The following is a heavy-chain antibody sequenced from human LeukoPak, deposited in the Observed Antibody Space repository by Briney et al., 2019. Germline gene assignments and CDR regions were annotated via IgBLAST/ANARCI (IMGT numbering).Heavy chain of an antibody. J-gene: IGHJ4*02. CDR1: RGAFSSYA. CDR3: ARSRDGYNSLDY. V-gene: IGHV1-69*05. D-gene: IGHD5-24*01. Sequence: SSDKPSGEAYRGAFSSYASRWVRQAPEQGLEWMGGIIPIFGTANYAQKFQGRVTITTDESTSTAYMELSSLRSEDTAVYYCARSRDGYNSLDYWGQGTLVTVSS. CDR2: IIPIFGTA.